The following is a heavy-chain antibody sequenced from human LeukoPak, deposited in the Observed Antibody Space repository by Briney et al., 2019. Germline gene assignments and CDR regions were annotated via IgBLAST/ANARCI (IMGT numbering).Heavy chain of an antibody. CDR1: GYTFTSYY. V-gene: IGHV1-46*01. Sequence: ASVKVSCKASGYTFTSYYLYWVRQAPGQGLEWMGVINPSGGSTTSAQKFQGRVTMTMDTSTSTVYMELRSLRSEDTAVYYCARGPGPADDGGGYCFDYWGQGTLVTVSS. D-gene: IGHD3-22*01. CDR2: INPSGGST. CDR3: ARGPGPADDGGGYCFDY. J-gene: IGHJ4*02.